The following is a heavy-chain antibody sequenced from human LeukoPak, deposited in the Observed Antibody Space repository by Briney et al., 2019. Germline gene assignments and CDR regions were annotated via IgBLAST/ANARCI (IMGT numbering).Heavy chain of an antibody. CDR2: IIPIVGTT. CDR1: GGTFSSYA. J-gene: IGHJ4*02. Sequence: ASVKVSCKASGGTFSSYAFSWVRQAPGQGLEWMGGIIPIVGTTNYAQMFQGRVTITADESTSTAYMELSSLRSEDTAVYYCARGGYYYDSSGYSHLPDYWGQGTLVTVSS. V-gene: IGHV1-69*13. CDR3: ARGGYYYDSSGYSHLPDY. D-gene: IGHD3-22*01.